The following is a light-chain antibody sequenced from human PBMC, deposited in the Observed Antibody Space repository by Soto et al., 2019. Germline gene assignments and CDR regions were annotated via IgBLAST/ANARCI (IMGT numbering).Light chain of an antibody. CDR2: KAS. CDR3: QQYNSYPWT. CDR1: HSISSW. Sequence: DIQMTQSPSTLSASVGDRVTITCRASHSISSWLAWYQQKPGKAPKLQIYKASSLESGVPSRFSGSGSGTEFTLTISSLQPDDFATYYCQQYNSYPWTFGQGTKVEIK. V-gene: IGKV1-5*03. J-gene: IGKJ1*01.